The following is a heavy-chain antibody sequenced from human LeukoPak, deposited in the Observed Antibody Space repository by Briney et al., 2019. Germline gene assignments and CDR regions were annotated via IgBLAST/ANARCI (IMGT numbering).Heavy chain of an antibody. CDR1: GFTFSSYA. Sequence: GGSLRLSCAASGFTFSSYAMHWVRQAPGKGLEWVAVISYDGSNKYYADSVKGRFTISRDNSKNTLYLQMNSLRAEDTAVYYCAKDFRAESPYDPSNFDYWGQGTLVTVSS. D-gene: IGHD5-12*01. CDR2: ISYDGSNK. CDR3: AKDFRAESPYDPSNFDY. J-gene: IGHJ4*02. V-gene: IGHV3-30*04.